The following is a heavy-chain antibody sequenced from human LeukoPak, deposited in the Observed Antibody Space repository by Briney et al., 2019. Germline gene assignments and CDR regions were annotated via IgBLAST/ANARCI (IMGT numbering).Heavy chain of an antibody. CDR3: ARDYCSGGSCYSAWFDP. D-gene: IGHD2-15*01. CDR1: GYTFTSYG. Sequence: ASVKVSCKASGYTFTSYGINWVRQAPGQGLEWMGWISAYNGNTNYAQKLQGRVTMTTDTSTSTAYMELRSLRSDDTAVYYCARDYCSGGSCYSAWFDPWGQGTLVTVSS. J-gene: IGHJ5*02. V-gene: IGHV1-18*01. CDR2: ISAYNGNT.